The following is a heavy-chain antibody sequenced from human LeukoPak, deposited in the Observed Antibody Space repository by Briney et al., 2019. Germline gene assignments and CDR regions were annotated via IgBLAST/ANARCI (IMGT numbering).Heavy chain of an antibody. CDR1: GFTVSSNY. CDR3: ARSNRRDGYNDDAFDI. Sequence: QSGGSLRLSCAASGFTVSSNYMSWVRQAPGKGLEWVSVIYSGGSTYYADSVKGRFTISRDNSKNTLYLQMNSLRAEDTAVYYCARSNRRDGYNDDAFDIWGQGTMVTVSS. V-gene: IGHV3-53*01. D-gene: IGHD5-24*01. J-gene: IGHJ3*02. CDR2: IYSGGST.